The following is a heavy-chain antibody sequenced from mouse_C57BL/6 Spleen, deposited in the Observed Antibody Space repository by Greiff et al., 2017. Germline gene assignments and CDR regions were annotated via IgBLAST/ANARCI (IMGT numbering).Heavy chain of an antibody. D-gene: IGHD2-2*01. CDR3: AREVTTSHFDY. CDR1: GYTFTSYW. J-gene: IGHJ2*01. CDR2: IYPSDSET. V-gene: IGHV1-61*01. Sequence: VQLQQPGAELVRPGSSVKLSCKASGYTFTSYWMDWVKQRPGQGLEWIGNIYPSDSETHYNQKFKDKATLTVDKSSSTAYMQLSGLTAEDSAVCYCAREVTTSHFDYWGQGTTLTVSS.